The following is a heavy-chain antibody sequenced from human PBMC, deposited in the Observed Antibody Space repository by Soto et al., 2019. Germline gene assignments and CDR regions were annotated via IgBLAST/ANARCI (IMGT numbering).Heavy chain of an antibody. V-gene: IGHV4-31*03. D-gene: IGHD5-18*01. Sequence: QVQLQESGPGLVKPSQTLSLTCTVSGGSISSGGYYWSWTRQHPGKGLEWIGYIYYSGSTYYNPSLKSRVTLSVDTSKTQFSLKLSSVTAADTAVYYCARAGSGVQLWYWGQGTLVTVSS. CDR3: ARAGSGVQLWY. CDR1: GGSISSGGYY. CDR2: IYYSGST. J-gene: IGHJ4*02.